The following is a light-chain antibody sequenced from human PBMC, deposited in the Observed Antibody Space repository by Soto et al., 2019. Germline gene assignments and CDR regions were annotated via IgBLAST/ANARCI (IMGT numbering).Light chain of an antibody. CDR3: QQTYSTLSIT. CDR2: AAS. CDR1: ESIARH. V-gene: IGKV1-39*01. J-gene: IGKJ5*01. Sequence: DIQMTQSPSSLSASVGDRVTITCLASESIARHLNWYQQKPGKAPKLLIYAASSLQNGVPSRFRGGGSGTDFTLTISNLQPEDFATYYCQQTYSTLSITFGQGTRLEIK.